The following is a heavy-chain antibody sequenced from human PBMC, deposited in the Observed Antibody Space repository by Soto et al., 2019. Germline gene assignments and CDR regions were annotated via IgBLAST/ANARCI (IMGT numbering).Heavy chain of an antibody. V-gene: IGHV1-2*02. D-gene: IGHD6-6*01. Sequence: ASVKVSCKASGYTFTGYYMHWVRQAPGQGLEWMGWINPNSGGTNYAQKFQGRVTMTRDTSISTAYMELSRLRSDDTAVYYCAIEVNKPEYSSSSGGMDVWGQGTTVTVAS. CDR1: GYTFTGYY. CDR3: AIEVNKPEYSSSSGGMDV. J-gene: IGHJ6*02. CDR2: INPNSGGT.